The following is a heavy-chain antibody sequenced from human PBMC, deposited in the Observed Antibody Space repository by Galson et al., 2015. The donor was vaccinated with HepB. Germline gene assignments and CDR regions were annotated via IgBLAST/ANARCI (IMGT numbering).Heavy chain of an antibody. CDR2: TYYRSKRYS. V-gene: IGHV6-1*01. J-gene: IGHJ4*02. D-gene: IGHD6-19*01. CDR1: GDSVSSTSAA. CDR3: ARYGSGWYVDS. Sequence: CAISGDSVSSTSAAWNWFRQSPSRGLEWLGRTYYRSKRYSDYAGSLRSRITINPDTSKNLFSLHLNSVTPEDTAVYYCARYGSGWYVDSWGQGTLVTVS.